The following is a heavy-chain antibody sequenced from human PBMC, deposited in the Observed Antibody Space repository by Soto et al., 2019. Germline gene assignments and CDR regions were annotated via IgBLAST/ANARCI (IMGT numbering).Heavy chain of an antibody. CDR1: GYTFTGYY. CDR2: INPNSGGT. CDR3: ARGRYSSSWSTTNWFDP. V-gene: IGHV1-2*04. Sequence: GASVKVSCKASGYTFTGYYMHWVRQAPGQGLEWMGWINPNSGGTNYAQKFQGWVTMTRDTSISTAYMELSRLRSDDTAVYYCARGRYSSSWSTTNWFDPWGQGTLVTVSS. J-gene: IGHJ5*02. D-gene: IGHD6-13*01.